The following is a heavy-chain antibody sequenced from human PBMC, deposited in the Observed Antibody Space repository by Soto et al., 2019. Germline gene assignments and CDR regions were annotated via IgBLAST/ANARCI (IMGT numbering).Heavy chain of an antibody. V-gene: IGHV4-34*01. CDR3: ARLKLERPSKNYYGSGSYRY. CDR1: GGSFSGYY. D-gene: IGHD3-10*01. Sequence: SETLSLTCAVYGGSFSGYYWSWIRQPPGKGLEWIGEINHSGSTNYNPSLKSRVTISVETSKNQFSLKLSSVTAADTAVYYCARLKLERPSKNYYGSGSYRYWGQGTLVTVSS. CDR2: INHSGST. J-gene: IGHJ4*02.